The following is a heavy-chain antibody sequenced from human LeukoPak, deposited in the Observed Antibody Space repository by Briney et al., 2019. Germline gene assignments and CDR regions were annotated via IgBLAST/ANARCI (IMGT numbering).Heavy chain of an antibody. Sequence: GGSLRLSCAASGFTFSSYAMHWVRQAPGKGLEYVSAISSNGGSTYYANSVTGRFTISRDNSKNTLYLQMGSLRVEDMAVYYCARDLRPYSGYDFGLIDYWGQGALVTVSS. V-gene: IGHV3-64*01. CDR3: ARDLRPYSGYDFGLIDY. D-gene: IGHD5-12*01. CDR2: ISSNGGST. J-gene: IGHJ4*02. CDR1: GFTFSSYA.